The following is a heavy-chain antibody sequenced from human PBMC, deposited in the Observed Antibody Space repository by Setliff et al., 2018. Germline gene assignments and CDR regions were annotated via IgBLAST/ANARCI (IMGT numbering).Heavy chain of an antibody. CDR3: ARVVPAAMYFDY. CDR2: INHSGST. J-gene: IGHJ4*02. V-gene: IGHV4-34*01. D-gene: IGHD2-2*01. CDR1: GGSFSGYY. Sequence: SETLSLTCAVYGGSFSGYYWSWIRQPPGKGLEWIGEINHSGSTNYNPSLKSRVTISVDTSKNQFSLKLSSVTAADTAVYHCARVVPAAMYFDYWGQGTLVTVSS.